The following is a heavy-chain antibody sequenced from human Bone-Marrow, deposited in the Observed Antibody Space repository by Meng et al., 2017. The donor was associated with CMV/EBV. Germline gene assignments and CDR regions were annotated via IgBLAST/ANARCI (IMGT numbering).Heavy chain of an antibody. J-gene: IGHJ4*02. Sequence: GGALRLSCKGSGYSFTSYWIGWVRQMPGKDLEWMGIIYPGDSDTRYSPSFQGQVTISADKSISTAYLQWSSLKASDTAMYYCARQRRFGVVTTLPFDYWGQGTLVTVSS. D-gene: IGHD3-3*01. CDR2: IYPGDSDT. CDR1: GYSFTSYW. V-gene: IGHV5-51*01. CDR3: ARQRRFGVVTTLPFDY.